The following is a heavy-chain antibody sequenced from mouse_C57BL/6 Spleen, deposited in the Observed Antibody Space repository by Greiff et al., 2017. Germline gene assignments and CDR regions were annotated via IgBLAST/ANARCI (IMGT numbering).Heavy chain of an antibody. D-gene: IGHD1-1*01. CDR2: IDPSDSYT. J-gene: IGHJ3*01. CDR3: AYYYGSSRDWFAY. CDR1: GYTFTSYW. V-gene: IGHV1-50*01. Sequence: VQLQQPGAELVKPGASVKLSCKASGYTFTSYWMQWVKQRPGQGLEWIGEIDPSDSYTNYNQKFKGKATLTVDTSSSTAYMQLSSLTSEDSAVYYCAYYYGSSRDWFAYWGQGTLVTVSA.